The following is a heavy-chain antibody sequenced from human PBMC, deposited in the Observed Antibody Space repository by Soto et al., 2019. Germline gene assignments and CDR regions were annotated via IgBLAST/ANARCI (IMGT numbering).Heavy chain of an antibody. CDR3: ARGWGRIFDY. CDR2: INHSGST. D-gene: IGHD7-27*01. CDR1: GGSFSGHY. Sequence: QVQLQQWGAGLLKPSETLSLTCAVYGGSFSGHYWSWIRQPPGKGLEWIGEINHSGSTNYNPSLKSRVTISEDTSKNQFSLKLSSVTAADTAVYYCARGWGRIFDYWGQGTLVTVSS. V-gene: IGHV4-34*01. J-gene: IGHJ4*02.